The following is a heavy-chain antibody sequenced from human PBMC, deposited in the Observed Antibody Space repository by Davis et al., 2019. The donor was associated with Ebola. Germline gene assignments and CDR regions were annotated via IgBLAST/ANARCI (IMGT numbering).Heavy chain of an antibody. Sequence: GESLKISCAASGFTFSSYWMSWVRQAPGKGLEWVANINQDDSDKYYVDSLRGRFTISRDNAKNSLFLQMNSLRAEDTAVYFCATFNWYYMDVWGKGTRVTVSS. D-gene: IGHD5-24*01. CDR1: GFTFSSYW. V-gene: IGHV3-7*03. CDR3: ATFNWYYMDV. J-gene: IGHJ6*03. CDR2: INQDDSDK.